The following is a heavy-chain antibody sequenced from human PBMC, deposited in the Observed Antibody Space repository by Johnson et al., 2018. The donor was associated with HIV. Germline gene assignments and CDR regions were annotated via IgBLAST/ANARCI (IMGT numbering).Heavy chain of an antibody. D-gene: IGHD1-26*01. CDR2: IWYDGSDK. CDR3: VRVGGNGNYFFDPFDM. CDR1: GFTFSSFG. V-gene: IGHV3-33*01. Sequence: QVQLVESGGGVVQPGRSLRLSCAASGFTFSSFGMHWVRQAPGKGLEWVAVIWYDGSDKYYADSVKGRFTISRDNSRNTVYLQMNSLRVEDTALYYCVRVGGNGNYFFDPFDMWGQGTMVTVSS. J-gene: IGHJ3*02.